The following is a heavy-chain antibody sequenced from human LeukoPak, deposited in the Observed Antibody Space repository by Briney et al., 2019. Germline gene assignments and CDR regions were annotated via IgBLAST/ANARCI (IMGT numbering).Heavy chain of an antibody. V-gene: IGHV1-69*04. J-gene: IGHJ6*02. CDR3: ARVQQWELLRWDYYYGMDV. D-gene: IGHD1-26*01. Sequence: ASVKVSCKASGGTFSSYAISWVRQAPGQGLEWMGRIIPTLGIANYAQKFQGRVMITADKSTSTAYMELSSLRSEDTAVYYCARVQQWELLRWDYYYGMDVWGQGTTVTVSS. CDR2: IIPTLGIA. CDR1: GGTFSSYA.